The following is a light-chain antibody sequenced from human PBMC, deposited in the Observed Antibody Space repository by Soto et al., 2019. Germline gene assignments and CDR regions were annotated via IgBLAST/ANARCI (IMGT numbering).Light chain of an antibody. J-gene: IGKJ2*01. CDR2: AAS. CDR1: QSISSW. Sequence: DIQMTQSPSTLSASLGDRVTITCRASQSISSWLAWYQQKPGNAPKLLIYAASSLECGVPSRFSGSGSGTEFTLTISSLQPEDFATYYCQQDNSYPHTFGQGTKLEIK. CDR3: QQDNSYPHT. V-gene: IGKV1-5*01.